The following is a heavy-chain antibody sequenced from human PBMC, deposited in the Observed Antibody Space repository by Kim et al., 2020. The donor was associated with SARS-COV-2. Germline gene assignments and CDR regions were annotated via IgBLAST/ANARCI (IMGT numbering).Heavy chain of an antibody. CDR2: IYYSGST. V-gene: IGHV4-59*01. CDR3: ARDSSSWFFDY. J-gene: IGHJ4*02. D-gene: IGHD6-13*01. CDR1: GGSISSYY. Sequence: SETLSLTCTVSGGSISSYYWSWIRQPPGKGLEWIGYIYYSGSTNYNPSLKSRVTISVDTSKNQFSLKLSSVTAADTAVYYCARDSSSWFFDYWGQGTLVT.